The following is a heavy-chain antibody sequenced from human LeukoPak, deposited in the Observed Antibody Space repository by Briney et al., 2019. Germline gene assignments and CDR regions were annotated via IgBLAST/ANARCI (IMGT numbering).Heavy chain of an antibody. V-gene: IGHV1-69*13. J-gene: IGHJ6*03. Sequence: SVKVSCKASGGTFSSYAISWVRQAPGQGLEWMGGIIPIFGTANYAQKFQGRVTMTADESTSTAYMELSSLRSEDTAVYYCARGSVVVVPAAMQSYYYYYMDVWGKGTTVTISS. D-gene: IGHD2-2*01. CDR3: ARGSVVVVPAAMQSYYYYYMDV. CDR2: IIPIFGTA. CDR1: GGTFSSYA.